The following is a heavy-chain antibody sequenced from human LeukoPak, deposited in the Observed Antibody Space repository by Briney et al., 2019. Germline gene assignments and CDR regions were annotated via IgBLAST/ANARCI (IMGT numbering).Heavy chain of an antibody. V-gene: IGHV1-24*01. CDR1: GYSLSDLS. D-gene: IGHD2/OR15-2a*01. CDR3: ATVHRPPPVYRYHYHGVDV. CDR2: FDPEDGKI. J-gene: IGHJ6*02. Sequence: ASVKVSCKVSGYSLSDLSVNWVRQAPGEGLECMGGFDPEDGKIFHAQKFQGRVTVTGDTSRDTAYLELSSLRSEDTAVYYCATVHRPPPVYRYHYHGVDVWGLGTTVIVSS.